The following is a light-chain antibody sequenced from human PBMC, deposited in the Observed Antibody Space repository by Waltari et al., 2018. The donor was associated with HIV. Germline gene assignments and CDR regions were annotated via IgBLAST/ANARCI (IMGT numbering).Light chain of an antibody. J-gene: IGLJ1*01. V-gene: IGLV1-47*01. CDR3: AAWDDSLSGYV. CDR1: SSSIGSNY. Sequence: QSVLTQPPSASGTPGQRVTISCSGSSSSIGSNYVYWYQQLPGTAPKLLIYRNNQRPSGGPARFSGAKSGTSASLAISGLRSEDEADYYCAAWDDSLSGYVFGTGTKVTVL. CDR2: RNN.